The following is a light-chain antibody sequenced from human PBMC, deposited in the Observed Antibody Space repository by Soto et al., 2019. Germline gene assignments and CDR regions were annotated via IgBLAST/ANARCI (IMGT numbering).Light chain of an antibody. J-gene: IGKJ4*01. CDR3: QQGGS. Sequence: EIVLTQSPATLSLSPGEGDTLSCRASQSVSTYLAWYQQKPGQAPRLLIYDASNRATGIPARFSGSGSGTDFTLNISSLEPEDFAVYYCQQGGSFGGGTKVEIK. CDR1: QSVSTY. V-gene: IGKV3-11*01. CDR2: DAS.